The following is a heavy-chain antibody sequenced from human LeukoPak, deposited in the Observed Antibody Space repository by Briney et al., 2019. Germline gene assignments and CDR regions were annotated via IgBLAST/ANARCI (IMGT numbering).Heavy chain of an antibody. V-gene: IGHV4-30-2*01. Sequence: SEALSLTCAVSGGSMSSGGYSWRWIRQPPGKGLERIVYIYHSGSTYYNPSLKSRVTISVDRSKNQFSLKLSSVTGADTAVYYDARSYYYDTSGYFFVPWGQGTLGAVSS. CDR1: GGSMSSGGYS. CDR3: ARSYYYDTSGYFFVP. D-gene: IGHD3-22*01. CDR2: IYHSGST. J-gene: IGHJ5*02.